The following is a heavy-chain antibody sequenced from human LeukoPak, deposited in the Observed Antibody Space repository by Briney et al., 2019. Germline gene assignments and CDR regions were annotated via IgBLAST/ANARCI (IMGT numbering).Heavy chain of an antibody. J-gene: IGHJ4*02. CDR1: GDSVSSNDAV. V-gene: IGHV6-1*01. D-gene: IGHD4-11*01. Sequence: SQTLSLTCAISGDSVSSNDAVWNWIRQSPSRGLEWLGRTYYRSKWYYDYAVSVTSRITINPDTSKNQFSLQLNSVTPEDTAVYYCARDRPTVTTGYDYWGQGTLVTVSS. CDR3: ARDRPTVTTGYDY. CDR2: TYYRSKWYY.